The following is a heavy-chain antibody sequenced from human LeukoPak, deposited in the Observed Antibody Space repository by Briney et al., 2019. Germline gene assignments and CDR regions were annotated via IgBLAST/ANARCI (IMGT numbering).Heavy chain of an antibody. D-gene: IGHD3-22*01. CDR1: GLTLSDYY. CDR2: ISSSGSDI. Sequence: PGGSLRLSCAASGLTLSDYYMSWIRQAPGKGLEWVSHISSSGSDIYYGDSVKGRFTISRDNAKNSLYLQMDSLKDEDTAVYYCARGGYRYYDSSGDSYYFDYWGQGALVTVSS. V-gene: IGHV3-11*01. CDR3: ARGGYRYYDSSGDSYYFDY. J-gene: IGHJ4*02.